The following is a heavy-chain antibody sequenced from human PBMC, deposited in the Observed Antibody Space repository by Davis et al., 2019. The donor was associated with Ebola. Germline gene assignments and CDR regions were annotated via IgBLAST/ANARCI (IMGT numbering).Heavy chain of an antibody. Sequence: GESLKISCTASGFTFNAYEINWVRQAPGAGLEWVSYISSTGTVMYYADSVKGRSTISRDNAKNSVYLQMNSLRAEDTAVYYCARRDRGFDYWGQGTLVTVSS. D-gene: IGHD3-10*01. CDR1: GFTFNAYE. CDR2: ISSTGTVM. CDR3: ARRDRGFDY. J-gene: IGHJ4*02. V-gene: IGHV3-48*03.